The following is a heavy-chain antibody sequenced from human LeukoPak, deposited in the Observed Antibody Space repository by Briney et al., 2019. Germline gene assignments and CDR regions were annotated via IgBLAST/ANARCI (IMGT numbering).Heavy chain of an antibody. CDR2: IYPGDSDT. CDR3: ARLMIDYGDQGYFDY. D-gene: IGHD4-17*01. Sequence: GECLKSSCKGSGYSFTSYWIGWVRPMPPESVEWMGIIYPGDSDTRYSPSFQGQVTISADKSISTAHLQWSRLTDSATDMYYCARLMIDYGDQGYFDYWGQGTLVTVSS. V-gene: IGHV5-51*01. J-gene: IGHJ4*02. CDR1: GYSFTSYW.